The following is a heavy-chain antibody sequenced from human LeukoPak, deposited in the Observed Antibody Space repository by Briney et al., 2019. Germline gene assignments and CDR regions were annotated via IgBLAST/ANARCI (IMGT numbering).Heavy chain of an antibody. V-gene: IGHV3-30*02. CDR2: IRYDGSDT. CDR1: GFTFSSFG. Sequence: GGSLRLSCAASGFTFSSFGMHWVRQPPGKGLEWVAFIRYDGSDTYYADSVKGRFTISRDTSKNTLYLQMNSLRAEDAALYYCAKDRQYESNIFHPWGQGTLVTVSS. D-gene: IGHD3-22*01. J-gene: IGHJ5*02. CDR3: AKDRQYESNIFHP.